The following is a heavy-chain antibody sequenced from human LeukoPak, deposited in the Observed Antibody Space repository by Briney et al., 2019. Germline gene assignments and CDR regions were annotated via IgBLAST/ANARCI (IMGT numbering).Heavy chain of an antibody. D-gene: IGHD1-26*01. J-gene: IGHJ4*02. CDR1: GGSISSYY. CDR3: ARDAWELPFDY. CDR2: IYYSGST. V-gene: IGHV4-59*12. Sequence: SETLSLTRTVSGGSISSYYWSWIRQPPGKGLEWIGYIYYSGSTNYNPSLKSRVTISVDTSKNQFSLKLSSVTAADTAVYYCARDAWELPFDYWGQGTLVTVSS.